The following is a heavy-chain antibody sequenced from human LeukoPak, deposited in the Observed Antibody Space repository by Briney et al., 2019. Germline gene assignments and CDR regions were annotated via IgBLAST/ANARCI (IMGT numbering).Heavy chain of an antibody. CDR3: ARGEKLWFGELPLFH. CDR1: SGSISSGDYY. CDR2: IYYSGST. V-gene: IGHV4-30-4*01. Sequence: SETLSLTCTVSSGSISSGDYYWSWIRQPPGKGLEWIGYIYYSGSTYYNPSLKSRVTISVDTSKNQFSLKLSSVTAADTAVYYCARGEKLWFGELPLFHWGQGTLVTVSS. J-gene: IGHJ4*02. D-gene: IGHD3-10*01.